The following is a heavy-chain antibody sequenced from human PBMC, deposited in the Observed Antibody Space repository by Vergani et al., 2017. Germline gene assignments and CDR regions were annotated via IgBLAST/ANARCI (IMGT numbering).Heavy chain of an antibody. V-gene: IGHV3-30-3*01. Sequence: VQLLESGGGVVQPGRSLRLSCAASGFTFSSYAMHWVRQAPGKGLEWVAVISYDGSNKYYADSVKGRFTISRDNSKNTLYLQMNSLRAEDTAVYYCARDATNTYYYDSSGYYLDYWGQGTLVTVSS. D-gene: IGHD3-22*01. CDR3: ARDATNTYYYDSSGYYLDY. CDR2: ISYDGSNK. J-gene: IGHJ4*02. CDR1: GFTFSSYA.